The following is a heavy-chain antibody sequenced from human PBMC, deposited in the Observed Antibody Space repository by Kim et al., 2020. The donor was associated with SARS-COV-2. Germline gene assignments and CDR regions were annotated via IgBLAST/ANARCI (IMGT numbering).Heavy chain of an antibody. V-gene: IGHV3-30-3*01. CDR3: ARDCTNGVCYPYGMDV. Sequence: GGSLRLSCAASGFTFSSYAMHWVRQAPGKGLEWVAVISYDGSNKYYADSVKGRFTISRDNSKNTLYLQMNSLRAEDTAVYYCARDCTNGVCYPYGMDVWGQGTTVTVSS. CDR2: ISYDGSNK. D-gene: IGHD2-8*01. J-gene: IGHJ6*02. CDR1: GFTFSSYA.